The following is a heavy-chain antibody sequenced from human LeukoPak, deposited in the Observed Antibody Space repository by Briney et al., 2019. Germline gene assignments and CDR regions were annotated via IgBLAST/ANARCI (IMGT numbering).Heavy chain of an antibody. D-gene: IGHD3-22*01. CDR3: VSLGGYYESSGFSQLEAFDI. CDR1: GVSINNYF. CDR2: IHNSGTS. J-gene: IGHJ3*02. Sequence: PSETLCLTCTVSGVSINNYFWSWIRQPPGKGLEWIGYIHNSGTSKYNPSLKSRATFAVDTSDNQLSLRLNSVTAADTAVHFCVSLGGYYESSGFSQLEAFDIWGEGTMVTVSS. V-gene: IGHV4-59*01.